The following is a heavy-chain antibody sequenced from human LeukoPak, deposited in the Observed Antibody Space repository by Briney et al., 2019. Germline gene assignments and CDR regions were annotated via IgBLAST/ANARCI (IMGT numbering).Heavy chain of an antibody. V-gene: IGHV3-21*01. CDR2: ISSSSSSI. CDR1: GFTFSSYS. Sequence: SGGSLRLSCAASGFTFSSYSMNWVRQAPGKGLECVSSISSSSSSIYYADSVKGRFTISRDDAKNSLYLQMNSLRAEDTAVNYCARTATDTGEFDYWGQGTLVTVSS. CDR3: ARTATDTGEFDY. J-gene: IGHJ4*02. D-gene: IGHD6-13*01.